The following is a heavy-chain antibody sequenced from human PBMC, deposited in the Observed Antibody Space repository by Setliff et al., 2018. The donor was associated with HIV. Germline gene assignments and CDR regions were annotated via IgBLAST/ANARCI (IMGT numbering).Heavy chain of an antibody. D-gene: IGHD3-10*01. CDR3: AREKTTLVRGVIIFQIFDY. V-gene: IGHV4-4*08. J-gene: IGHJ4*02. CDR2: IYISGTT. Sequence: SETLSLTCTVSGGSISTSYWNWIRQPPGKGLEWIAYIYISGTTNYNPSLKSRVTISLDTSRNQFSLKLSSVTAADTAVYYCAREKTTLVRGVIIFQIFDYWGQGKLVTVSS. CDR1: GGSISTSY.